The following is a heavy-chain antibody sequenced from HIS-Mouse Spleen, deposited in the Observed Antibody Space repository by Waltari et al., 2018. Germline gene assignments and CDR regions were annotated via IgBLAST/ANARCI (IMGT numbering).Heavy chain of an antibody. J-gene: IGHJ3*02. CDR2: IYYSGST. CDR1: GGSISSSSYY. D-gene: IGHD7-27*01. V-gene: IGHV4-39*07. CDR3: ARDRTGEAFDI. Sequence: QLQLQESGPGLVKPSETLSLTCTVSGGSISSSSYYWGWIRQPPGKGLEWIGSIYYSGSTCYNPSPKSRVTISVDTSKNQFSLKLSSVTAADTAVYYCARDRTGEAFDIWGQGTMVTVSS.